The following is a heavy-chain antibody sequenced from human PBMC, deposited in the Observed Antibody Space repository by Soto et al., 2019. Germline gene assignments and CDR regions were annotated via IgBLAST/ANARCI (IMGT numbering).Heavy chain of an antibody. V-gene: IGHV2-5*02. J-gene: IGHJ1*01. CDR3: AHRPYTSGWFVFQH. D-gene: IGHD6-19*01. Sequence: QITLKESGPTLVKPTQTLTLTCTFSGFSLSTGGVGVGWIRQPPGKALEWLALIYWDGDQRYSQSLRSRLTITNDTSKDQVVLTMTNMDPVDTGTYYCAHRPYTSGWFVFQHWGQGTLVTVSS. CDR2: IYWDGDQ. CDR1: GFSLSTGGVG.